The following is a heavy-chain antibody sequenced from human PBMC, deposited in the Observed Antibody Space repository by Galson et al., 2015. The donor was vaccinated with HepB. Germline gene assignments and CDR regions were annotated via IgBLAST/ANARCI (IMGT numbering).Heavy chain of an antibody. CDR2: ISSSSSYI. CDR1: GFTFSSYS. Sequence: SLRLSCAASGFTFSSYSMNWVRQAPGKGLEWVSSISSSSSYIYYADSVKGRFTISRDNAKNSLYLQMNSLRAEDTAVYYCARDFYATSSGWYGHFDYWGQGTLVTVSS. D-gene: IGHD6-19*01. CDR3: ARDFYATSSGWYGHFDY. V-gene: IGHV3-21*01. J-gene: IGHJ4*02.